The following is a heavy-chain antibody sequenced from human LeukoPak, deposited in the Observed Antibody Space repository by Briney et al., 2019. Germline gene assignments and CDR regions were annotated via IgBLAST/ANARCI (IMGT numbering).Heavy chain of an antibody. CDR1: GFTFDEYA. V-gene: IGHV3-20*04. D-gene: IGHD3-10*01. CDR2: INWNGGST. CDR3: AREGSGSYQFDY. Sequence: GGSLRLSCAASGFTFDEYAMNWVRQAPGKGLEWVSGINWNGGSTGHADSVKGRFTISRDNAKNSLYLQMNSLRAEDTALYYCAREGSGSYQFDYWGQGTLVTVSS. J-gene: IGHJ4*02.